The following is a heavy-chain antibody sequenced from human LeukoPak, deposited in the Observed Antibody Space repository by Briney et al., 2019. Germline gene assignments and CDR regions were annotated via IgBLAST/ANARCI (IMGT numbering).Heavy chain of an antibody. V-gene: IGHV3-23*01. J-gene: IGHJ4*02. D-gene: IGHD3-22*01. CDR3: AKERSYYDSSVFDD. CDR2: ISGSGGST. CDR1: GFTFSSYA. Sequence: GGSLRLSCAAAGFTFSSYAMSWLRQAPGKGLEWVSAISGSGGSTYYPDSVKGRFTISRDNSKNTLYLQMNSLRAEDTSVYYCAKERSYYDSSVFDDWGQGTLVTVSS.